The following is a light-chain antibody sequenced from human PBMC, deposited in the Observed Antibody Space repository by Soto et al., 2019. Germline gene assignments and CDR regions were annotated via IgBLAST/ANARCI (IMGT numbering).Light chain of an antibody. CDR3: QQYGSSPWT. Sequence: EILLTQYPGTLSLSPGERATLSCRASQSVSSSYLAWYQQKPGQAPRLLIYGASSRATGIPDRFSGSGSGTDFTRTISRLEPEDFAVYYCQQYGSSPWTVGQGTKVEIK. V-gene: IGKV3-20*01. CDR2: GAS. J-gene: IGKJ1*01. CDR1: QSVSSSY.